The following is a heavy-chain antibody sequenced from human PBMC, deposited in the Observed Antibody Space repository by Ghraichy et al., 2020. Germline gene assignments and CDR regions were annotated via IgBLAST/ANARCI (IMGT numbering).Heavy chain of an antibody. CDR1: GFTFSSYS. D-gene: IGHD1-1*01. Sequence: GGSLRLSCAASGFTFSSYSMNWVRQAPGKGLEWVSSISSSSSSYIYYADSVKGRFTISRDNAKNSLYLQMNSLRAEDTAVYYCARAPFWNNWNDALYYFDYWGQGTLVTVSS. CDR2: ISSSSSSYI. CDR3: ARAPFWNNWNDALYYFDY. J-gene: IGHJ4*02. V-gene: IGHV3-21*01.